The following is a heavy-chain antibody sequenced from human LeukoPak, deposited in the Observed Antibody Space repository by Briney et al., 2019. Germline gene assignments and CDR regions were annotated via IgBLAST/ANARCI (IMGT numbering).Heavy chain of an antibody. D-gene: IGHD3-16*01. CDR1: GFSFNKYA. J-gene: IGHJ4*02. CDR2: ISGSGNTT. V-gene: IGHV3-23*01. CDR3: AKGGGGVLAS. Sequence: QTGGSLRLSCAASGFSFNKYAMSWVRQAPGKGLQWVSAISGSGNTTYYADSVKGRFTISRDNSRNTLFLQMNSLKADDTAVYYCAKGGGGVLASWGQGTLVTVSS.